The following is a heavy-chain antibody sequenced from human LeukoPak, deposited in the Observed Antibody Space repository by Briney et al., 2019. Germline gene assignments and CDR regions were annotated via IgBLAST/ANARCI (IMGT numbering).Heavy chain of an antibody. Sequence: GGSLRLSCAASGFTFSSYAMSWVRQAPGKGLEWVSGISGSGGSTYYADSVRGRFTISRDNSKNTLYLQMNSLRAEDTAVYYCAKVGRSGYSRDAFDIWGQGTMVTVSS. D-gene: IGHD3-22*01. CDR2: ISGSGGST. V-gene: IGHV3-23*01. CDR3: AKVGRSGYSRDAFDI. CDR1: GFTFSSYA. J-gene: IGHJ3*02.